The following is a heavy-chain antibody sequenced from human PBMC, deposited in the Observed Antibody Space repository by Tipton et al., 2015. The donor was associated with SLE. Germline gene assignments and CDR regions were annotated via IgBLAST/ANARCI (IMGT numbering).Heavy chain of an antibody. V-gene: IGHV4-39*01. CDR1: GGSISSSSSYY. CDR2: INHRGST. J-gene: IGHJ4*02. D-gene: IGHD2-15*01. CDR3: GRHYLGGSDGDY. Sequence: LRLSCAVYGGSISSSSSYYWAWIRQPPGKGVEWIGEINHRGSTNYNPSLKSRVTISLDTSKNQFSLRLSSVTEADTAVYYCGRHYLGGSDGDYWGQGTLVTVSS.